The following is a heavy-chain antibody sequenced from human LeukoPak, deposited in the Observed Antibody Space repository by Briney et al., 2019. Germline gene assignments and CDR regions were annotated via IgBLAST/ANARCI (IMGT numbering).Heavy chain of an antibody. V-gene: IGHV3-15*01. Sequence: PGGSLRLSCVASGFTFSNACMSWVRQASGKGLEWVGRIKSKTDGGTIDYAAPVKDRFTISRDDSKNTLYLQMNSLKTEHTALYYCPTKPYYGSRSYSAGSRAIDIWGQGTTVTVSS. CDR1: GFTFSNAC. CDR3: PTKPYYGSRSYSAGSRAIDI. CDR2: IKSKTDGGTI. D-gene: IGHD3-10*01. J-gene: IGHJ3*02.